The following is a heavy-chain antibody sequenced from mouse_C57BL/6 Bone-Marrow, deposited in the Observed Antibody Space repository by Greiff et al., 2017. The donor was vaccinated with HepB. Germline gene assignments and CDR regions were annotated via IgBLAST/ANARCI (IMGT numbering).Heavy chain of an antibody. J-gene: IGHJ2*01. CDR1: GYTFTSYW. Sequence: VQLQQPGAELVKPGASGKWSGKASGYTFTSYWMHWVKQRPGQGLGWIGMIHPNSGSTNYNAKFKSKATLTVDKSSSTAYMQLSSLTSEDSAVYYCARGYTFDYWGQGTTLTVSS. D-gene: IGHD2-2*01. V-gene: IGHV1-64*01. CDR2: IHPNSGST. CDR3: ARGYTFDY.